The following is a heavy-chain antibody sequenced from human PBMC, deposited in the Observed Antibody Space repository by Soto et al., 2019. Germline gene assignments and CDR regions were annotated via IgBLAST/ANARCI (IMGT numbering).Heavy chain of an antibody. D-gene: IGHD6-13*01. J-gene: IGHJ4*02. CDR1: GGSISSYY. CDR3: ARGGGDYSSSWYGPFDY. Sequence: PSETLSLTCTVSGGSISSYYWSWIRQPPGKGLEWIGYIYYSGSTNYNPSLKSRVTISVDTSKNQFSLKPSSVTAADTAVYYCARGGGDYSSSWYGPFDYWGQGTLVTVSS. CDR2: IYYSGST. V-gene: IGHV4-59*01.